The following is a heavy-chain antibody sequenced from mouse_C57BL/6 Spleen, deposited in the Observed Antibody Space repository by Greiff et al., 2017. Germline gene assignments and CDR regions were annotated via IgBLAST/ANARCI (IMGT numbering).Heavy chain of an antibody. CDR1: GYSITSGYY. CDR3: ARGHMVTTTEYYFDD. V-gene: IGHV3-6*01. D-gene: IGHD2-2*01. J-gene: IGHJ2*01. Sequence: ESGPGLVKPSQSLSLTCSVTGYSITSGYYWNWIRQFPGNKLEWMGYISYDGSNNYNPSLKNRISITRDTSKNQFFLKLNSVTTEDTATYYCARGHMVTTTEYYFDDWGQGTTLTVSS. CDR2: ISYDGSN.